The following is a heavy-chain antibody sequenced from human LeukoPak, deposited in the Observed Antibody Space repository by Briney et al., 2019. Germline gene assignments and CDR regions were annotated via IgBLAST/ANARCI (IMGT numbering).Heavy chain of an antibody. CDR1: GGSISSYY. Sequence: PSETLSLTCTVSGGSISSYYWSWIRQPAGKGLEWIGRIYTSGSTNYNPSLKSRVTMSVDMSKNQFSLKLSSVTAADTAVYYCARDLAYCSSTSCYRRSDYYYYMDVWGKGTTVTVSS. CDR3: ARDLAYCSSTSCYRRSDYYYYMDV. D-gene: IGHD2-2*02. J-gene: IGHJ6*03. CDR2: IYTSGST. V-gene: IGHV4-4*07.